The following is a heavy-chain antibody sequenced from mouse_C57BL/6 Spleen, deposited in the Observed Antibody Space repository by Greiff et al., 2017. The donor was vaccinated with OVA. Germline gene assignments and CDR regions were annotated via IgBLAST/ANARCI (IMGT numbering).Heavy chain of an antibody. CDR1: GYTFTDYN. V-gene: IGHV1-22*01. J-gene: IGHJ2*01. Sequence: EVQLQQSGPELVKPGASVKMSCKASGYTFTDYNMHWVKQSHGKSLEWIGYINPNNGGTSYNQKFKGKATLTVNKSSSTAYMELRSLTSEDSAVYYCARESWEGDGFDYWGQGTTLTVSS. CDR2: INPNNGGT. D-gene: IGHD2-3*01. CDR3: ARESWEGDGFDY.